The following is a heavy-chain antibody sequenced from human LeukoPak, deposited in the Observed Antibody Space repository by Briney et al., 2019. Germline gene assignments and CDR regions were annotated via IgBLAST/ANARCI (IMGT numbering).Heavy chain of an antibody. CDR2: IYISGST. CDR1: GGSISSYY. CDR3: ARGRPRGIGYYFDS. D-gene: IGHD3-10*01. J-gene: IGHJ4*02. Sequence: SETLSLTCTVSGGSISSYYWSWIRQPAGKGLEWIGRIYISGSTNYNPSLKSRVTISVDTSKNQFSLKLSSVTAADTAVYYCARGRPRGIGYYFDSWGQGTLVTVSS. V-gene: IGHV4-4*07.